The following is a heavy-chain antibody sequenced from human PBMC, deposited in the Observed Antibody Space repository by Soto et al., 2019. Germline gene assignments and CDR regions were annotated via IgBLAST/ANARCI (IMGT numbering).Heavy chain of an antibody. V-gene: IGHV1-69*04. Sequence: SVKVSCKASGGTFSSYTISWVRQAPGQGLEWMGRIIPILGIANYAQKFQGRVTITADKSTSTAYMELSSLRSEDTAVYYCAREPGYCSGGSSYSGSFGAFDIWGQGTMVTVSS. CDR2: IIPILGIA. J-gene: IGHJ3*02. CDR1: GGTFSSYT. D-gene: IGHD2-15*01. CDR3: AREPGYCSGGSSYSGSFGAFDI.